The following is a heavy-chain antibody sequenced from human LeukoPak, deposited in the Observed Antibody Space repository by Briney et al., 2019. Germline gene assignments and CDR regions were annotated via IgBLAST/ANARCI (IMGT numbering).Heavy chain of an antibody. Sequence: GSLRLSCAASGFTFSSYGMHWVRQAPGKGLEWVAVIWYDGSNKYYADSVKGRFTISRDNSKNTLYLQMNSLRAEDTAVYYCARGGIQLWLRAPLDYWGQGTLVTASS. CDR3: ARGGIQLWLRAPLDY. CDR1: GFTFSSYG. D-gene: IGHD5-18*01. V-gene: IGHV3-33*01. J-gene: IGHJ4*02. CDR2: IWYDGSNK.